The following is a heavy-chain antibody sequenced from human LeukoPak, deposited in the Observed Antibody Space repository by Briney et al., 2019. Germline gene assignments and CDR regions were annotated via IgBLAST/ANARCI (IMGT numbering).Heavy chain of an antibody. CDR1: GFIFTNYF. V-gene: IGHV3-7*03. D-gene: IGHD6-13*01. CDR2: IKHDGSEK. J-gene: IGHJ4*02. CDR3: AKASPYSSSWSALDY. Sequence: GGSLRLSCAASGFIFTNYFMSWVRQAPGKGLEWVASIKHDGSEKYYADSVKGRFTISRDNAKNSLYLQMNSLRAEDTALYYCAKASPYSSSWSALDYWGQGTLVTVSS.